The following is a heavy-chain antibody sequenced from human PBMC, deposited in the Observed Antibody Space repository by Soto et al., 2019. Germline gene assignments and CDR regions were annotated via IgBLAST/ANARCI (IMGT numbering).Heavy chain of an antibody. CDR2: IYYSGST. CDR1: GGSISSGGYY. Sequence: SETLSLTCTVSGGSISSGGYYWSWIRQHPGKGLEWIGYIYYSGSTYYNPSLKSRVTISVDTSKNQFSLKLSSVTAADTAVYYCARYPGYCSSTSCEVDAFDIWGQGTMVTVSS. D-gene: IGHD2-2*01. J-gene: IGHJ3*02. V-gene: IGHV4-31*03. CDR3: ARYPGYCSSTSCEVDAFDI.